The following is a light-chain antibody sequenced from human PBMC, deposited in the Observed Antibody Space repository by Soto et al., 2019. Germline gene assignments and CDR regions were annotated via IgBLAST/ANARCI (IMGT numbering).Light chain of an antibody. CDR3: QQRSNWPPT. V-gene: IGKV3-11*01. CDR1: QSVSNS. J-gene: IGKJ4*01. Sequence: EIVLTQSPAALSFSPGERSTLSCRAIQSVSNSLAWYQQNPGQAPRLLIYDASSKPTDIPARFTGSGSGTDFTLTISGLEPEDFAVYYCQQRSNWPPTFGGGTKVEIK. CDR2: DAS.